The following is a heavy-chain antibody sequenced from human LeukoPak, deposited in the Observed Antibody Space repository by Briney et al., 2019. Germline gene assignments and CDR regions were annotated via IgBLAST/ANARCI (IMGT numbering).Heavy chain of an antibody. Sequence: SETLSLTCSVSGGSISSSSYYWGWIRQPPGKGLEWIGSIYYSGSTYYNPSLKSRVTISVDRSKNQFSLKLSSVTAADTAVYYCARYGSFLFDYWGQGTLVTVSS. V-gene: IGHV4-39*07. CDR3: ARYGSFLFDY. CDR1: GGSISSSSYY. D-gene: IGHD1-26*01. CDR2: IYYSGST. J-gene: IGHJ4*02.